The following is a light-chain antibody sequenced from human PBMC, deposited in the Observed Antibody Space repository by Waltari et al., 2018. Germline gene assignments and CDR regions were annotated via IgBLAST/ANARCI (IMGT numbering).Light chain of an antibody. J-gene: IGLJ3*02. CDR2: DVS. V-gene: IGLV2-14*03. CDR1: TSDIGAYDY. Sequence: QSALTQPASVSGSLGQSVTISCTGSTSDIGAYDYVSWYQQHPGKTPKLLIYDVSSRPSGVSARFSGAKLGNTASLTISGLQYEDEGDYYCSACTTTSTPLVFGGGTKVTVL. CDR3: SACTTTSTPLV.